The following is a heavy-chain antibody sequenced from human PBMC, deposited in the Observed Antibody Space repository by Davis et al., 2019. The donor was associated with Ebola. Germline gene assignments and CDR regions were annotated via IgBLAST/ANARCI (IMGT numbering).Heavy chain of an antibody. V-gene: IGHV3-48*02. J-gene: IGHJ3*02. Sequence: PGGSLRLSCAASGFTFSSYSMNWVRQAPGKGLEWVSYISSISSTIYYADSVKGRFTISRDNAKNSLYLQMNSLRDEDTAVYYCARVPYYYDSSGSFAFDIWGQGTMVTVSS. CDR2: ISSISSTI. D-gene: IGHD3-22*01. CDR3: ARVPYYYDSSGSFAFDI. CDR1: GFTFSSYS.